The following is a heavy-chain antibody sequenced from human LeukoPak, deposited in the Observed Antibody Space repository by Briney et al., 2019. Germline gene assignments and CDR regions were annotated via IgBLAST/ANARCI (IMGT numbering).Heavy chain of an antibody. D-gene: IGHD3-10*01. CDR2: ITSSGRTP. J-gene: IGHJ4*02. CDR1: GFTFNTHA. V-gene: IGHV3-23*01. Sequence: VGSLRLSCEASGFTFNTHAMSGVRQASGKGLEWVASITSSGRTPYYTDSVKGRFTISRDNSKNTLYLQMNSLRGEDTAVYYCAKDRPNFYETSGSYYKIKGDFWGQGSLVTVSS. CDR3: AKDRPNFYETSGSYYKIKGDF.